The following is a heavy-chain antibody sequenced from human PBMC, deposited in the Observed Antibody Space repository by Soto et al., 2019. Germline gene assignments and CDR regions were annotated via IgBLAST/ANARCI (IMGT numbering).Heavy chain of an antibody. CDR2: IYPGDSDV. CDR3: AKTDYGSGTFDS. D-gene: IGHD3-10*01. Sequence: DVQLVQSGAEVKKPGESLRISCKGSGYDFSAYWINWVRQMPGKGLEWMGTIYPGDSDVRYRPSFQGQVTISVDKSISIAYLQWSSLKAADTAIYYCAKTDYGSGTFDSWGQGTVVTGSS. J-gene: IGHJ4*02. CDR1: GYDFSAYW. V-gene: IGHV5-51*03.